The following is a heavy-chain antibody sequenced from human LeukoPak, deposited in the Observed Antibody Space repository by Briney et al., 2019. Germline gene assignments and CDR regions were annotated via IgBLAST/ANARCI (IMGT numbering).Heavy chain of an antibody. V-gene: IGHV3-66*01. CDR2: IYSGGST. Sequence: PGGSLRLSCAASGFTFSSYAMSWVRQAPGKGLEWVSVIYSGGSTYYADSVKGRFTISRDNSKNTLYLQMNSLRAEDTAVYYCAVGPRYGEFDYWGQGTLVTVSS. J-gene: IGHJ4*02. CDR3: AVGPRYGEFDY. D-gene: IGHD5-18*01. CDR1: GFTFSSYA.